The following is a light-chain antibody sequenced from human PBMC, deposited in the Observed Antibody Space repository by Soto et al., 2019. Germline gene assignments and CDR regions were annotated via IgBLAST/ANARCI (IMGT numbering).Light chain of an antibody. CDR1: QSISSY. J-gene: IGKJ2*01. CDR3: QQSYSTPPT. Sequence: DIHMTQSPSSLSASVGDRVTITCRASQSISSYVNWYQQKSGQAPKLLIYAASSLRSGVPSRFSGTGSGTDFTLTITRLQPEDFASYHCQQSYSTPPTFGQGTKLEIK. CDR2: AAS. V-gene: IGKV1-39*01.